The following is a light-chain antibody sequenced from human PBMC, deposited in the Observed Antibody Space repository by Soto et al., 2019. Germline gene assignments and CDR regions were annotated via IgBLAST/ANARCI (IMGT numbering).Light chain of an antibody. CDR1: SSNIGSNY. CDR3: AAWDDSLYVV. V-gene: IGLV1-47*01. J-gene: IGLJ2*01. CDR2: RNN. Sequence: QSVLTQPPSASGTPGQRVTISCSGSSSNIGSNYVYWYQQLPGTAPKLLIYRNNQRPSGVPDRFSGSKSGTSASLAISGLRSEDEADYYCAAWDDSLYVVFGGGTRLTVL.